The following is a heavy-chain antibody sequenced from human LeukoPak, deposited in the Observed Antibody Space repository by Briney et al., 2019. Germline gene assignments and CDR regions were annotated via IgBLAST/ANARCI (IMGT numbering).Heavy chain of an antibody. CDR3: AKAPDFYYYGSGTYKWYFDY. V-gene: IGHV3-23*01. CDR2: ISTSGGSR. D-gene: IGHD3-10*01. CDR1: GFTFSTYG. J-gene: IGHJ4*02. Sequence: GGSLRLSCAASGFTFSTYGMTWVRQGPGKGLEWVSAISTSGGSRYYADSVKGRFTISRDNSKNTLYLQMNSLRVEDTAVYYCAKAPDFYYYGSGTYKWYFDYWGQGTLVTVS.